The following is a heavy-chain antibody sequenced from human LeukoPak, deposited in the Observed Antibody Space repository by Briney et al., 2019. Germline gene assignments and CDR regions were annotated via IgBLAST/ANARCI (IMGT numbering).Heavy chain of an antibody. CDR1: GYTFTGYY. CDR2: INPNSGGT. J-gene: IGHJ4*02. V-gene: IGHV1-2*04. D-gene: IGHD2-2*01. CDR3: AREGLGSTSFLTFDY. Sequence: GASVKVSYKASGYTFTGYYMHWVRQAPGQGLEWMGWINPNSGGTNYAQKFQGWVTMTRDTSISTAYMELSRLRSDDTAVYYCAREGLGSTSFLTFDYWGQGTLVTVSS.